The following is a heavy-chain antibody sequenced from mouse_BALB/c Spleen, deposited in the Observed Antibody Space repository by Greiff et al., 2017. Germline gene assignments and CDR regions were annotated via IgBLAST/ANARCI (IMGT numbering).Heavy chain of an antibody. Sequence: QVQLKESGPGLVAPSQSLSITCTVSGFSLTGYGVNWVRQPPGKGLEWLGMIWGDGSTDYNSALKSRLSISKDNSKSQVFLKMNSLQTDDTARYYCARDNGSSYEYFDVWGAGTTVTVSS. J-gene: IGHJ1*01. CDR3: ARDNGSSYEYFDV. CDR2: IWGDGST. CDR1: GFSLTGYG. D-gene: IGHD1-1*01. V-gene: IGHV2-6-7*01.